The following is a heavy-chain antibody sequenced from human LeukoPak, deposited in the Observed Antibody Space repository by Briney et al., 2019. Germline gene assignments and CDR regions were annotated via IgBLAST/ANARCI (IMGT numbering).Heavy chain of an antibody. J-gene: IGHJ5*02. D-gene: IGHD4-17*01. Sequence: SETLSLTCAVYGGSFSVYYWSWIRQPPGKGLEWIGEINHSGSTNYNPSLKSRVTISVDTSKNQFSLKLSSVTAADTAVYYCARSYGNNWFDPWGQGTLVTVSS. CDR1: GGSFSVYY. CDR3: ARSYGNNWFDP. V-gene: IGHV4-34*01. CDR2: INHSGST.